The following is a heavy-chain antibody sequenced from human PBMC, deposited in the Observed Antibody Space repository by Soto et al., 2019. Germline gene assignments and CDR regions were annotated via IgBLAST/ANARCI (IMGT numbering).Heavy chain of an antibody. CDR2: IYYSGST. D-gene: IGHD5-18*01. CDR1: GGSISSSSYY. J-gene: IGHJ6*02. Sequence: SETLSLTCTVSGGSISSSSYYWGWIRQPPGKGLEWIGSIYYSGSTYYNPSLKSRLTISVDTSKNQFSLNLSSVTAADTAVYYCARDRLMATAGTARHYFGLDVWGQGTTVTVSS. CDR3: ARDRLMATAGTARHYFGLDV. V-gene: IGHV4-39*07.